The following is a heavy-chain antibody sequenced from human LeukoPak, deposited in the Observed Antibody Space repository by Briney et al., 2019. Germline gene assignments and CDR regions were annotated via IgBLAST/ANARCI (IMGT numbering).Heavy chain of an antibody. V-gene: IGHV4-31*03. CDR3: ARGGTLRDDAFDI. CDR1: GGSISSGGYY. J-gene: IGHJ3*02. Sequence: PSETLSLTCTVSGGSISSGGYYWSWIRQHPGKGLEWIGYIYYSGSTYYNPSLKSRVTISVDTSKNQFSLKLSSVTAADTAVYYCARGGTLRDDAFDIWGQGTMVTVSS. CDR2: IYYSGST. D-gene: IGHD4-17*01.